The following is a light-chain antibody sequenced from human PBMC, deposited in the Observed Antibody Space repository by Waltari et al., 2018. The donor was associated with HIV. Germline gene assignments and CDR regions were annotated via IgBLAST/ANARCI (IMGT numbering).Light chain of an antibody. J-gene: IGKJ1*01. V-gene: IGKV1-5*03. CDR3: QQYNSYSPTWT. Sequence: DIQMTQSPSTLSASVGDRVTITCRASQSISSWLASYQQKPGKAPNLLIYKASTLESGVPSRFSGSGSGSEFTLTISSLQPDDFATYYCQQYNSYSPTWTFGQGTKVEIK. CDR2: KAS. CDR1: QSISSW.